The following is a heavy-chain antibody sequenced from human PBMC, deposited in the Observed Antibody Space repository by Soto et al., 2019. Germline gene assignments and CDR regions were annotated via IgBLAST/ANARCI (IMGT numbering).Heavy chain of an antibody. D-gene: IGHD3-3*01. CDR2: INQDGTKI. Sequence: HPGGSLRLSCAASGFTFSSYWMSWVRQAPGKGLEWVANINQDGTKIHYVDSVKGRFTISRDNAKNSLHLQLSSLRADDTAVYFCARGEEWLLLSLQGVFDQWGQGTLVTVSS. J-gene: IGHJ4*02. CDR3: ARGEEWLLLSLQGVFDQ. CDR1: GFTFSSYW. V-gene: IGHV3-7*03.